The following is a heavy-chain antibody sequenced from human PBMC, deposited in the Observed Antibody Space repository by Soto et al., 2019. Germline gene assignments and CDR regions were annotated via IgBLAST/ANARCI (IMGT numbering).Heavy chain of an antibody. Sequence: EVQLLESGGGLVQPGGSLRLSCAASGFTFSSYAMRWVRQAPGKGLEWVSAVSGSGGSTYYADSVKGRFTISRDNSKNTLYLQRNSLRAEDTAVYYCARGGPGSDFGYWGQGTLVSVSS. CDR3: ARGGPGSDFGY. CDR2: VSGSGGST. CDR1: GFTFSSYA. V-gene: IGHV3-23*01. J-gene: IGHJ4*02. D-gene: IGHD3-10*01.